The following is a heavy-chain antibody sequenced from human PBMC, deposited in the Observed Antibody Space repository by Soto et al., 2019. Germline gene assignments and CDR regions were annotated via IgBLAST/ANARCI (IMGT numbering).Heavy chain of an antibody. J-gene: IGHJ6*02. Sequence: EVQLVQSGAEVKKPGESLKISCKGSGYSFTSYWIGWVRQMPGKGLEWMGIIYPGDSDTRYSPSFQGQVTISADKSISRAYLQWSSLKASDTAMYYCARHPIAVARLDGMDVWGQGTTVTVSS. CDR1: GYSFTSYW. D-gene: IGHD6-19*01. CDR2: IYPGDSDT. CDR3: ARHPIAVARLDGMDV. V-gene: IGHV5-51*01.